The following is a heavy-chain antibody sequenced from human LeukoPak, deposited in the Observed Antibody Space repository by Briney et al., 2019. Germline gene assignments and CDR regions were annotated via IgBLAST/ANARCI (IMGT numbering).Heavy chain of an antibody. CDR3: AKDIDIVGVPAANGNQDY. J-gene: IGHJ4*02. V-gene: IGHV3-30*02. D-gene: IGHD2-2*01. Sequence: PGGSLRLSCAASGFTFSSYGMHWVRQAPGKGLECVAFIRYDGSNKYYADSVKGRFTISRDNSKNTLYLQMNSLRAEDTAVYYCAKDIDIVGVPAANGNQDYWGQGTLVTVSS. CDR2: IRYDGSNK. CDR1: GFTFSSYG.